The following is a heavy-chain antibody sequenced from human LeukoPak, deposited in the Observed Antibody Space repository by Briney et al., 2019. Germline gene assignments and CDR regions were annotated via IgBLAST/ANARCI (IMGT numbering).Heavy chain of an antibody. J-gene: IGHJ3*02. CDR3: ARDPDYYDSSGLAFDI. CDR1: GGSISSSSYY. V-gene: IGHV4-39*07. CDR2: IYHSGST. D-gene: IGHD3-22*01. Sequence: SETLSLTCTVSGGSISSSSYYWGWIRQPPGKGLEWIGNIYHSGSTYYNPSLKSRVTISVDTSKNQFSLKLSSVTAADTAVYYCARDPDYYDSSGLAFDIWGQGTMVTVSS.